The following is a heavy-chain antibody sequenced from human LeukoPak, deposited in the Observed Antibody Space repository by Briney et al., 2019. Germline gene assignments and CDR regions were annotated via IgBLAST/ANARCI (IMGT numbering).Heavy chain of an antibody. Sequence: ASVKVSCKASGYTFTGYYMHWVRQAPGQGLEWMGWINPNSGGTNYAQKFQGRVTMTEDTSTDTAYMELGSLRSEDTAVYYCATTSKYYDILTGYPHDAFDIWGQGTMVTVSS. V-gene: IGHV1-2*02. CDR2: INPNSGGT. J-gene: IGHJ3*02. CDR3: ATTSKYYDILTGYPHDAFDI. D-gene: IGHD3-9*01. CDR1: GYTFTGYY.